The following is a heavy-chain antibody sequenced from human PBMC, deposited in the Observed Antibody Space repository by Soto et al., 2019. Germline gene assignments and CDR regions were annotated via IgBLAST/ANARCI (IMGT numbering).Heavy chain of an antibody. CDR2: IYYSGST. D-gene: IGHD6-13*01. CDR1: GGSISSSSYY. J-gene: IGHJ5*02. Sequence: SETLSLTCTVSGGSISSSSYYWGWIRQTPGKGLEWIGSIYYSGSTYYNPSLKSRVTISVDTSKNQFSLKLSSVTAADTAVYYFERPAAAGTANQWLDPWVKGNLVTVS. V-gene: IGHV4-39*01. CDR3: ERPAAAGTANQWLDP.